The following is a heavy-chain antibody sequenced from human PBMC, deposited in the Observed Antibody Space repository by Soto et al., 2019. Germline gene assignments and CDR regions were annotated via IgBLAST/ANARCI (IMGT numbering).Heavy chain of an antibody. Sequence: GGSLRLSCAASGFTFSSYAMSWVRQAPGKGLEWVSAISGSGGSTYYADPVKGRFTISRDNSKNTLYLQMNSLRAEDTAVYYCAKDRFLEWSLFDFWGQGTLVTVSS. CDR2: ISGSGGST. CDR3: AKDRFLEWSLFDF. D-gene: IGHD3-3*01. V-gene: IGHV3-23*01. J-gene: IGHJ4*02. CDR1: GFTFSSYA.